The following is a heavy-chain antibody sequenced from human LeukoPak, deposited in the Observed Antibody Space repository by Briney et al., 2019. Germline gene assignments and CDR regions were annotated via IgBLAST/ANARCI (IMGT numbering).Heavy chain of an antibody. CDR2: INPSGGST. Sequence: GASVKVSCKASGYTFTSYYMHWVRQAPGQGLEWMGIINPSGGSTSYAQKFQGRVTMTRDMSTSTVYMELSSLRSEDTAVYYCARGLGGYCSGGSCDYFDYWGQGTLVTVSS. D-gene: IGHD2-15*01. V-gene: IGHV1-46*01. J-gene: IGHJ4*02. CDR3: ARGLGGYCSGGSCDYFDY. CDR1: GYTFTSYY.